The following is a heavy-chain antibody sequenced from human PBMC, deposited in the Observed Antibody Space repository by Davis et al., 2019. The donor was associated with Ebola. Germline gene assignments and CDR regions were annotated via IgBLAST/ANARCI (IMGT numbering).Heavy chain of an antibody. CDR2: VTYGGRSQ. V-gene: IGHV3-30*03. J-gene: IGHJ4*02. CDR3: ARDRPIDS. Sequence: GESLKISCEGSGFNFRIYAMHWVRQAPGKGLEWISVVTYGGRSQHYADFARGRFRISRDDSKNELYLDIDRVTREDTAIYYCARDRPIDSWGQGSLVTVSS. CDR1: GFNFRIYA.